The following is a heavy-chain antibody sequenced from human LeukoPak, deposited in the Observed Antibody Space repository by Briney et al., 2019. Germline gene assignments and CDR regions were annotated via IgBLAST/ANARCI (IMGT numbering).Heavy chain of an antibody. J-gene: IGHJ5*02. V-gene: IGHV1-69*13. CDR1: GGTFSSYA. CDR2: IIPIFGTA. Sequence: ASVKVSCKASGGTFSSYAISWVRQAPGQGLEWMGGIIPIFGTANYAQKFQGRVTITADESTSTAYMELSSLRSEDTAVYYCAAVLGYCSGMLGGDCRFDPWGQGTLVTVSS. D-gene: IGHD2-15*01. CDR3: AAVLGYCSGMLGGDCRFDP.